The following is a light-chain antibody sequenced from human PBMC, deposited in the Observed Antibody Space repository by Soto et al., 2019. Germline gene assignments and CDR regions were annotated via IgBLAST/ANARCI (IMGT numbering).Light chain of an antibody. J-gene: IGLJ3*02. CDR3: STYTGNSPLWL. V-gene: IGLV2-14*01. CDR1: SSDFGRYNY. CDR2: EVN. Sequence: QSVLTQPASVSGSPGQSITISCTGSSSDFGRYNYVSWYQQNPGKGPKLIIYEVNNRPSGVSDRFSGSRSGNTASLTISGLQAEDEAQYYCSTYTGNSPLWLFGGGTKLTVL.